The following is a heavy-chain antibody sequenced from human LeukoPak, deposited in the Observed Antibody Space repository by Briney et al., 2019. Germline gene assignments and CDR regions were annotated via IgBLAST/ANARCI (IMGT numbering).Heavy chain of an antibody. J-gene: IGHJ4*02. CDR1: GFTFSSYA. Sequence: GGSLRLSCAASGFTFSSYATSWVRQAPGKGLEWVSAISGSGGSTYYADSVKGRFTISRDNSKNTLYLQMNSLRAEDTSVYYCAKFYYDFWSGYFDYWGQGTLVTVSS. D-gene: IGHD3-3*01. CDR2: ISGSGGST. V-gene: IGHV3-23*01. CDR3: AKFYYDFWSGYFDY.